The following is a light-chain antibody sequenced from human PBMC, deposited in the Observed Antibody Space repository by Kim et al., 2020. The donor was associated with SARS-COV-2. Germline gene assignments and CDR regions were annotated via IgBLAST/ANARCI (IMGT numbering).Light chain of an antibody. V-gene: IGLV3-25*03. Sequence: SYELTQPPSVSVSPGQTARITCSGDALPKQYAYWYQQKPGQALVLVIYKDSERPSGIPERFSGSSSGTTVTLTISGVQAEDEADYYCQSADSSGTSWVFGGGTQLTVL. CDR2: KDS. J-gene: IGLJ3*02. CDR1: ALPKQY. CDR3: QSADSSGTSWV.